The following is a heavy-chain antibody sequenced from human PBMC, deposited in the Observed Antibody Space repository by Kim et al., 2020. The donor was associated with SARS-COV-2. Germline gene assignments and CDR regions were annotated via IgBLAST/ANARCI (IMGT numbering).Heavy chain of an antibody. CDR2: IYCGGST. CDR1: GFTVSSYY. J-gene: IGHJ4*02. V-gene: IGHV3-53*03. Sequence: GGSLRLSCAASGFTVSSYYMRWVRQAPGKGLEWVAVIYCGGSTNYADSVMRRFTTTSDNTKKTTQHQMNSRRTAETTVEYCSRVRDCLGQGTLV. CDR3: SRVRDC.